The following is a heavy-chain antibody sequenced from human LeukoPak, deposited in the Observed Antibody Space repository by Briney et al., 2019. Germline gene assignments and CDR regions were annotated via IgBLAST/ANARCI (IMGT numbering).Heavy chain of an antibody. Sequence: GASVKVSCKASGYTFTSYGISWVRQAPGQGLEWMGWISAYNGNTNYAQKFQGRVTITADESTSTAYMELSSLRSEDTAVYYCARRAGAYSHPYDYWGQGTLVTVSS. CDR1: GYTFTSYG. CDR3: ARRAGAYSHPYDY. V-gene: IGHV1-18*01. D-gene: IGHD4/OR15-4a*01. J-gene: IGHJ4*02. CDR2: ISAYNGNT.